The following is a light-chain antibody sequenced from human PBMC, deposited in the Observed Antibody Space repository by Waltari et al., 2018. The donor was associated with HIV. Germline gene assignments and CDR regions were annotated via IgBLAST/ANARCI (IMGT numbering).Light chain of an antibody. J-gene: IGKJ1*01. CDR2: WAS. CDR1: QSVFYGSNNRNH. CDR3: QQYYTSPKT. V-gene: IGKV4-1*01. Sequence: IVMTQPPDSVAVSLGERATIDCKSSQSVFYGSNNRNHLAWYQQKSGQPPKLLIAWASTRESGVPDRFSGSGSGTDFTLTISSLQAEDFAVYYCQQYYTSPKTFGQGTKVEIK.